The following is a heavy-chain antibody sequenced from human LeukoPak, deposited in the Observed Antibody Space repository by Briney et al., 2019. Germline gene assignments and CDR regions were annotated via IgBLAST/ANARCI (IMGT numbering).Heavy chain of an antibody. Sequence: PSESLSLTCAVYGGSFSGYYWSWIRQPPGKGLEWIGEINHSGSTNYNPSLKSRVTISVDTSKNQFSLKLSSVTAADTAVYYCASRSPIAVGGHSRPFDYWGQGTLVTVSS. CDR2: INHSGST. V-gene: IGHV4-34*01. CDR1: GGSFSGYY. D-gene: IGHD6-19*01. CDR3: ASRSPIAVGGHSRPFDY. J-gene: IGHJ4*02.